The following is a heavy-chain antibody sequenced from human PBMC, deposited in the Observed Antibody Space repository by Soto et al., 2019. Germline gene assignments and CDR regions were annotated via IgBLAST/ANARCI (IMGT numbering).Heavy chain of an antibody. CDR2: LYYSGNT. V-gene: IGHV4-59*01. CDR1: GGSISTFY. D-gene: IGHD2-15*01. J-gene: IGHJ4*02. CDR3: ARVGGVAARTFDY. Sequence: SETLSLTCTVSGGSISTFYWSWVRQPPGKGLEWIGYLYYSGNTNYNPSLKSRVTISVDASKNQVSLRLTSVTAADTAVYYCARVGGVAARTFDYWGQGTVVTVSS.